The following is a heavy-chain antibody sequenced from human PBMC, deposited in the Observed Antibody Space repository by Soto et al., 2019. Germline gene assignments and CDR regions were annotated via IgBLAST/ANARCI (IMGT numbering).Heavy chain of an antibody. CDR3: ARLYGSGHWNWFDP. CDR2: IYPHDSDT. Sequence: GESLKISCKGSGYSFISYWIGWVRQMPGRGLEWMGIIYPHDSDTRYSPSFQGQVTISADKSISTAYLQWSSLKASDSAMYYCARLYGSGHWNWFDPRGQGTSVTVSS. D-gene: IGHD3-10*01. V-gene: IGHV5-51*01. CDR1: GYSFISYW. J-gene: IGHJ5*02.